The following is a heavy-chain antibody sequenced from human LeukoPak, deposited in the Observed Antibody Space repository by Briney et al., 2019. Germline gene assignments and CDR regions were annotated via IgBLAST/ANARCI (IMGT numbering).Heavy chain of an antibody. CDR3: ARDHSIDDKSWWLDP. CDR2: INPTGDYT. J-gene: IGHJ5*02. CDR1: GDTFTRNW. D-gene: IGHD1-1*01. V-gene: IGHV1-46*01. Sequence: ASVTVSCKTSGDTFTRNWMHWIRQGPGQGLEWMGVINPTGDYTMYAQKFQGRVIVTRDMSSNTDYMELGSLRSDDTAVYYCARDHSIDDKSWWLDPWGQGTLVTVSS.